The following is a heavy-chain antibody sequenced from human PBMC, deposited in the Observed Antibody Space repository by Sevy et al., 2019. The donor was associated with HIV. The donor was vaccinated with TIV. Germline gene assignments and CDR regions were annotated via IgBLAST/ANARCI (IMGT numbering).Heavy chain of an antibody. V-gene: IGHV3-33*06. D-gene: IGHD3-3*01. CDR3: AKTFAIFGFLMSPDFDP. Sequence: GGSLRLSCAASGFTFSNYGMHWVRQAPGKGLEWVAVIWYDGSYKYYADSVKGRFTISRDNTKSTLYLQMNSLRAEDKAVYYCAKTFAIFGFLMSPDFDPWGQGTLVTVSS. CDR1: GFTFSNYG. J-gene: IGHJ5*02. CDR2: IWYDGSYK.